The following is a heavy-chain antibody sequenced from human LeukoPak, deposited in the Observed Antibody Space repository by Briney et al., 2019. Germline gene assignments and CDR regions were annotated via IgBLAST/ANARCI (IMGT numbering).Heavy chain of an antibody. J-gene: IGHJ5*02. CDR1: GGTFSSYA. V-gene: IGHV1-69*05. D-gene: IGHD3-3*01. Sequence: SVKVSCKASGGTFSSYAISWVRQAPGQGLEWMGGIIPIFGTANYAQKFQGRVTITTDESTSTAYMELSSLRSEDTAVYYCAREKRPYYDFWSGYYNWFDPWGQGTLVTVSS. CDR2: IIPIFGTA. CDR3: AREKRPYYDFWSGYYNWFDP.